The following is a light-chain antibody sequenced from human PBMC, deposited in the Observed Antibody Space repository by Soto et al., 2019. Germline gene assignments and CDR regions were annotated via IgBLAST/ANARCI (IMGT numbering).Light chain of an antibody. CDR1: QDIKNY. CDR2: DAS. Sequence: DIQMTHSQSSLSASVLYRVNITCQASQDIKNYLNWYQQTSGKAPKLLIYDASDLETGVPSRFSGSGSGTDFTFTINSLQPEDIATYYCQQYDNLPLTFGGGTKVDIK. V-gene: IGKV1-33*01. CDR3: QQYDNLPLT. J-gene: IGKJ4*01.